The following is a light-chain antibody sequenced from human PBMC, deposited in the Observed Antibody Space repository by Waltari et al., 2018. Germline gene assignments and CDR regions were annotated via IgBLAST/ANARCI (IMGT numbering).Light chain of an antibody. CDR3: QVWDSDGGVV. V-gene: IGLV3-21*02. CDR1: NLWIKS. Sequence: SYVLTHPPSVSLAPGQAARITCGGDNLWIKSVHWYTQNPGQAPVLVVYDDRDRPSGIPERFSGSNSRNTATLTISSVEAGDEADYYCQVWDSDGGVVFGGGTKLTVL. CDR2: DDR. J-gene: IGLJ2*01.